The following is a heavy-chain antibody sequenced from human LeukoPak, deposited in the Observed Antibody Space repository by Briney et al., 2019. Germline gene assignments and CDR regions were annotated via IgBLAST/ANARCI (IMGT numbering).Heavy chain of an antibody. CDR1: GFTFNYYA. CDR3: MRGNPYLEYFQH. Sequence: GGSLRLSCAASGFTFNYYAMTWVHQAPGKGLEWVSSISGNGAGTYYADSVKGRFTISRDTSKNTLYPELTSLRAADTAVYFCMRGNPYLEYFQHWGQGTLVTVSS. CDR2: ISGNGAGT. V-gene: IGHV3-23*01. D-gene: IGHD2/OR15-2a*01. J-gene: IGHJ1*01.